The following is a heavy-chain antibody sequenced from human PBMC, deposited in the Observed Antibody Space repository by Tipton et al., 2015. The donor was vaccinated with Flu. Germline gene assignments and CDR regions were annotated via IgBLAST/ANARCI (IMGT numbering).Heavy chain of an antibody. D-gene: IGHD4-17*01. J-gene: IGHJ3*02. CDR2: INPNSGGT. CDR1: GYSFSEYY. Sequence: QLVQSGAEVKKPGASVKVSCKASGYSFSEYYMHWVRQAPGQGLEWMGWINPNSGGTYYAQKFQGRVTLSRDTSVSTAYMEMNRLRSDDTAMYYWARDTASDAPTLNDGFDMWGQGTMVTVSS. V-gene: IGHV1-2*02. CDR3: ARDTASDAPTLNDGFDM.